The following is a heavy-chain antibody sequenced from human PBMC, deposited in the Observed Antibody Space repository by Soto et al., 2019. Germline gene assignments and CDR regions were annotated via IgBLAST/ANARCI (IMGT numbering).Heavy chain of an antibody. D-gene: IGHD6-13*01. Sequence: ASVEVSCKASGYTFTSYGISWVRQAHGQGLEGMGWISAYNGNTNYAQKPQGRVTMTTDTSTSTAYMELRSLRYDDTAVYYCARDSGIAAAGTTDNWFDPWGQ. V-gene: IGHV1-18*04. CDR1: GYTFTSYG. CDR2: ISAYNGNT. CDR3: ARDSGIAAAGTTDNWFDP. J-gene: IGHJ5*02.